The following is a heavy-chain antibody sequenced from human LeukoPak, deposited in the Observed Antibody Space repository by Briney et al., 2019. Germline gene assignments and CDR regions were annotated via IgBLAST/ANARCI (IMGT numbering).Heavy chain of an antibody. J-gene: IGHJ4*02. V-gene: IGHV5-51*01. CDR3: ARRNSGSRFDY. Sequence: KRGESLKISCKCSGYSFSNYWIAWVRQMPGKGLEWMGITYPAESESRYSPSFEGQVTMSADKSISTAYLQWTSLKASDTAMYYCARRNSGSRFDYWGQGILVTVSS. CDR1: GYSFSNYW. CDR2: TYPAESES. D-gene: IGHD1-26*01.